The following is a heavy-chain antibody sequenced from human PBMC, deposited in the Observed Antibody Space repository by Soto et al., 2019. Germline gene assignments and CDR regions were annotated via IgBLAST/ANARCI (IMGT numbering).Heavy chain of an antibody. CDR2: IYHSGST. CDR1: GCSIHSCGYS. CDR3: ARDGDYYDSSGYYWRYFDY. D-gene: IGHD3-22*01. J-gene: IGHJ4*02. V-gene: IGHV4-30-2*05. Sequence: SETLSLSCAVSGCSIHSCGYSWIWFPQPPGKGREWIGYIYHSGSTYYNPSLKSRVTISVDTSKNQFSLKLSSVTAADTAVYYCARDGDYYDSSGYYWRYFDYWGQGTLVTVS.